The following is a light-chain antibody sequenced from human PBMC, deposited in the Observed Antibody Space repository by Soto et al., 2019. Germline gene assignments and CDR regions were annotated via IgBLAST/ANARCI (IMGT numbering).Light chain of an antibody. Sequence: IQLTQSPSSLSASVGDRVTITCRASPAIASFLAWYQQKPGTAPKLLIYGASTLQSGVPSRFSGSRSGTDFTLTINSLQPEDVATYFCQKYDSVPWSFGQGTRVEI. J-gene: IGKJ1*01. CDR1: PAIASF. CDR2: GAS. CDR3: QKYDSVPWS. V-gene: IGKV1-9*01.